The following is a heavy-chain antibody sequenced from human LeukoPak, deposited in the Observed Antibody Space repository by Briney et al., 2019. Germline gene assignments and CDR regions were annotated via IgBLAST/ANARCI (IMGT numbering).Heavy chain of an antibody. V-gene: IGHV1-18*01. J-gene: IGHJ5*02. CDR3: LSTTAAGPNWFDP. CDR1: GYTFTSYG. Sequence: ASVKVSCKASGYTFTSYGTSWVRQAPGQGLEWMGWISAYNGNTNYAQKLQGRVTMTTDTSTSTAYMELRSLRSDDTAVYYCLSTTAAGPNWFDPWGQGTLVTVSS. D-gene: IGHD6-13*01. CDR2: ISAYNGNT.